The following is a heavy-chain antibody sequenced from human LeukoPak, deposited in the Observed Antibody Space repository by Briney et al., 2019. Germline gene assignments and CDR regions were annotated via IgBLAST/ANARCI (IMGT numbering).Heavy chain of an antibody. D-gene: IGHD3-10*01. CDR2: ISAYNGNT. J-gene: IGHJ4*02. CDR3: ARVAGSGSNWRRLWPDY. Sequence: ASVKVSCKASGYTFTSYGISWVRQAPGQGLEWMGWISAYNGNTNYAQKLQGRVTMTTDTSTSTAYMELRSLRSDDTAVYYCARVAGSGSNWRRLWPDYWGQGTLVTVSS. V-gene: IGHV1-18*01. CDR1: GYTFTSYG.